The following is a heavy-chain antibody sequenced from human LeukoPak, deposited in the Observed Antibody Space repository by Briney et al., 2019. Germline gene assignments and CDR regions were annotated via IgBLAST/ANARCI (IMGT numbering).Heavy chain of an antibody. V-gene: IGHV3-30*01. CDR2: ISYDGSNK. Sequence: GSLRLSCAASGFTFSSYAIHRVRQAPGQGLGWVAVISYDGSNKYYADSVKGRFTISRDNSKNTLYLQMNSLRAEDTAVYYCARGSSTFDYWGQGTLVTVSS. J-gene: IGHJ4*02. CDR3: ARGSSTFDY. CDR1: GFTFSSYA. D-gene: IGHD6-13*01.